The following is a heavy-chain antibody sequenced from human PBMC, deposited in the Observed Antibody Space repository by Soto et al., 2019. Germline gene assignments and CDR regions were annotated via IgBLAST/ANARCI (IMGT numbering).Heavy chain of an antibody. CDR1: GFSFAISGVV. D-gene: IGHD3-22*01. CDR3: AHSRDDSSGYYPSWYFDL. Sequence: QITLRESVLPLGKPTRTLTLTSTSLGFSFAISGVVWGGFGRPQEKALECLDLIYWDDDKRYSPPLKSRLTITKDTSKNQVVLTMTNMDPVDTATYYCAHSRDDSSGYYPSWYFDLWGRGTLVTVSS. J-gene: IGHJ2*01. V-gene: IGHV2-5*02. CDR2: IYWDDDK.